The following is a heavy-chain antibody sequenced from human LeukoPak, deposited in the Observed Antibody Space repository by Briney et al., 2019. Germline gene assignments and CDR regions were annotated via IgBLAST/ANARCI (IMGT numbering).Heavy chain of an antibody. CDR3: ARVSGPGMNEYYHL. J-gene: IGHJ1*01. CDR2: INDDGSFR. Sequence: GGSLRLSCAAFGITFSGAWMHWVRQAPGKGLVWVSRINDDGSFRRYANSVKGRFTISRDNAKNTLFLQMDSLRAEDTAVYYCARVSGPGMNEYYHLWGQGTLVTVSS. D-gene: IGHD3-10*01. V-gene: IGHV3-74*01. CDR1: GITFSGAW.